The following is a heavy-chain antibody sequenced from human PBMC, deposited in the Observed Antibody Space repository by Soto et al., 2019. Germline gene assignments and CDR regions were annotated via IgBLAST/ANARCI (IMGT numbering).Heavy chain of an antibody. CDR2: ISYDGTNK. Sequence: QVQLVESGGGVVQPGRSLRLSCAASGFTFSSYAMHWVRQAPGKGLEWVAVISYDGTNKYYADSVKGRFTISRDNSKNTLYLQMNSLRAEDTAVYYCATVGDYDFWSGYYPVDYWGQGNLVTVSS. D-gene: IGHD3-3*01. CDR3: ATVGDYDFWSGYYPVDY. J-gene: IGHJ4*02. CDR1: GFTFSSYA. V-gene: IGHV3-30-3*01.